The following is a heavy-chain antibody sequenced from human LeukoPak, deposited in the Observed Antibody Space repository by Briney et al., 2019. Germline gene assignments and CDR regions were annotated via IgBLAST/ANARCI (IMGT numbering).Heavy chain of an antibody. CDR1: GGSIGSYY. Sequence: PSETLSLTCTVSGGSIGSYYWSWIRQPPGKGLEWIGYIYYSGSTNYNPSLKSRVTISVDTSKNQFSLKLSSVTAADTAVYYCARSDTAMVPFDYWGQGTLVTVSS. J-gene: IGHJ4*02. CDR3: ARSDTAMVPFDY. V-gene: IGHV4-59*01. CDR2: IYYSGST. D-gene: IGHD5-18*01.